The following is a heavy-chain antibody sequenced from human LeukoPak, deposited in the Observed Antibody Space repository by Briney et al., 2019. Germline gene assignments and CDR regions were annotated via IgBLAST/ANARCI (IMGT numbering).Heavy chain of an antibody. D-gene: IGHD4-17*01. V-gene: IGHV3-23*01. CDR2: ISDNGGST. CDR3: AGDWNGDYYIDY. Sequence: GGSLRLSCAASGFTFSSYAMSWVRQAPGKGLEWVSSISDNGGSTYYAVSVKGRFTISRDNSKNTLYLQMNSLRAEDTAVYYCAGDWNGDYYIDYWGQGTLVTVSS. CDR1: GFTFSSYA. J-gene: IGHJ4*02.